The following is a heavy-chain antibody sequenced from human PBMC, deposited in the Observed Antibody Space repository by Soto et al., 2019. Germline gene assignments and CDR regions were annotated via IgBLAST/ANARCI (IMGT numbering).Heavy chain of an antibody. CDR1: GGSISSSGYY. D-gene: IGHD3-22*01. CDR2: IYYSGST. J-gene: IGHJ5*01. V-gene: IGHV4-31*03. Sequence: SETLSLTCTVSGGSISSSGYYWSWIRQHPGKGLEWIGYIYYSGSTYYNPSLKSRVTISVDTSKNQFSLKLSSVTAADTAVYYCARTSTYYYDSSGSPGPNWFDSWGQGTLVTVSS. CDR3: ARTSTYYYDSSGSPGPNWFDS.